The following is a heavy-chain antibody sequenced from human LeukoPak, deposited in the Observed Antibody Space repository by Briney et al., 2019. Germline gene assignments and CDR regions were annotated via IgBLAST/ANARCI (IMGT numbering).Heavy chain of an antibody. CDR2: ISGSGGST. CDR1: GFTFSSYA. Sequence: GGSLRLSCAASGFTFSSYAMSWVRRAPGKGLEWVSAISGSGGSTYYADSVKGRFTISRDISKNTLYLQMNSLRAEDTAVYYCAKALEDYYDSSGYLDYWGQGTLVTVSS. D-gene: IGHD3-22*01. CDR3: AKALEDYYDSSGYLDY. J-gene: IGHJ4*02. V-gene: IGHV3-23*01.